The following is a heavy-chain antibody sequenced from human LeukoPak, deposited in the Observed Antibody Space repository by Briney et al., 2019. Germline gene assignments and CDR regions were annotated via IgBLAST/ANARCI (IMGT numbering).Heavy chain of an antibody. CDR3: ARDIRPHTYYYDSSGSYPLDY. J-gene: IGHJ4*02. CDR1: GYTLTGYY. Sequence: ASVKVSCKASGYTLTGYYIHWVRQAPGQGLEWMGRINPNSGGTNYTQKFQGRVTMTTDTSTSTAYMELRSLRSDDTAVYYCARDIRPHTYYYDSSGSYPLDYWGQGTLVTVSS. D-gene: IGHD3-22*01. CDR2: INPNSGGT. V-gene: IGHV1-2*06.